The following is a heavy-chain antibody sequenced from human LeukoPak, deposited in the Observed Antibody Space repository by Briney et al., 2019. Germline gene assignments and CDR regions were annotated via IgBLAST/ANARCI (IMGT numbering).Heavy chain of an antibody. J-gene: IGHJ4*02. V-gene: IGHV4-34*01. CDR1: GGSFSGYY. Sequence: PSETLSLTCAVYGGSFSGYYWSWIRQPPGKGLEWIGEINHSGSTNYNPSLKSRVSISVDTSKNQFSLKLNSVTAADTAVYYCARTDCSSTSCYASGFDYWGQGTLVTVSS. D-gene: IGHD2-2*01. CDR2: INHSGST. CDR3: ARTDCSSTSCYASGFDY.